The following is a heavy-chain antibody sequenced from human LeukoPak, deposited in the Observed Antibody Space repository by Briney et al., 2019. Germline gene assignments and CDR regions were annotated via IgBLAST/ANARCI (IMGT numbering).Heavy chain of an antibody. CDR1: GITFSSYW. V-gene: IGHV3-7*01. CDR2: IKQDGSEK. J-gene: IGHJ4*02. Sequence: GGSLRFSCAASGITFSSYWMSWVGRAPGKGLGWLANIKQDGSEKYYVDSVKGRFTISRDNAKNSLYLQMNSLRAEDTAVYYCARNSHGYSGYDSDYWGQGTLVTVSS. CDR3: ARNSHGYSGYDSDY. D-gene: IGHD5-12*01.